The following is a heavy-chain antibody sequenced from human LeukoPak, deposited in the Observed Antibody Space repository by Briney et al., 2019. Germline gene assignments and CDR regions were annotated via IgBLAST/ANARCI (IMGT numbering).Heavy chain of an antibody. Sequence: PGGSLRLSCAASGLTFSSYNMHWVRQAPGKGLEWVAVISYDGNNKYYADSVKGRFTISRDNSKNTLYLQMNGLRAEDTAVYYCAKGYDYRSGAGSFDYWGQGPLVTVSS. V-gene: IGHV3-30*18. J-gene: IGHJ4*02. CDR1: GLTFSSYN. CDR2: ISYDGNNK. D-gene: IGHD3-10*01. CDR3: AKGYDYRSGAGSFDY.